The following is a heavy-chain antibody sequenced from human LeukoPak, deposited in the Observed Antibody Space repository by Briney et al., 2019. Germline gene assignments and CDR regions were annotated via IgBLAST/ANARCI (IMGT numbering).Heavy chain of an antibody. CDR1: GGSFSGYY. CDR3: ARAGGYCSSTSCYSSWFDP. Sequence: PSETLSLTCAVYGGSFSGYYWSWIRQPPGKGLEWIGEINHSGSTNYNPSLKSRVTISVDTSKNQFSLKLSSVTAADTAVYYCARAGGYCSSTSCYSSWFDPWGQGTLVTVSS. CDR2: INHSGST. V-gene: IGHV4-34*01. J-gene: IGHJ5*02. D-gene: IGHD2-2*01.